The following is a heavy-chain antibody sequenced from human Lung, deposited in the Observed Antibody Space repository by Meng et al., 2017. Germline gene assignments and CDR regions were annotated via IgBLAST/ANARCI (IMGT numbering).Heavy chain of an antibody. J-gene: IGHJ4*02. CDR1: GYTFTSYA. V-gene: IGHV7-4-1*02. CDR2: INTNTGNP. Sequence: QGQQVQAGAEGKKTGAAGKVSCEASGYTFTSYAMNWVRQAPGQGLEWMGWINTNTGNPTYAQGFTGRFVFSLDTSVSTAYLQISNLKAEDTAVYYCARRRESSSWNWGQGTLVTVSS. D-gene: IGHD6-13*01. CDR3: ARRRESSSWN.